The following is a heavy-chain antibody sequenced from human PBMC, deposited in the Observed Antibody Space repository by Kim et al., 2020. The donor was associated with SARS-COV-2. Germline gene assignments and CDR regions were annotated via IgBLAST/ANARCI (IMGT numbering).Heavy chain of an antibody. Sequence: GGSLRLSCAASGFTFSSYWMSWVRQAPGKGLEWVANIKQDGSEKYYVDSVKGRFTISRDNAKNSLYLQMNSLRAEDTAVYYCARAAGVSYRNAFDIWGQGTMVTVSS. CDR1: GFTFSSYW. CDR2: IKQDGSEK. CDR3: ARAAGVSYRNAFDI. J-gene: IGHJ3*02. V-gene: IGHV3-7*03. D-gene: IGHD2-8*01.